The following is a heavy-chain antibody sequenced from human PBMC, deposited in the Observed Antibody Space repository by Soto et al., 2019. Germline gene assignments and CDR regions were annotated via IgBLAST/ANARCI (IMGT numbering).Heavy chain of an antibody. CDR2: IYYSGST. CDR3: ARDPTVTGLFDY. CDR1: TISVRSGTYY. Sequence: SETLSLTCTVSTISVRSGTYYWSWIRQPSGQGLEWIGYIYYSGSTNYNPSLKSRVTISVDTSKNQFSLKLSSVTAADTAVYYCARDPTVTGLFDYWGQGTLVTVSS. V-gene: IGHV4-61*01. J-gene: IGHJ4*02. D-gene: IGHD4-4*01.